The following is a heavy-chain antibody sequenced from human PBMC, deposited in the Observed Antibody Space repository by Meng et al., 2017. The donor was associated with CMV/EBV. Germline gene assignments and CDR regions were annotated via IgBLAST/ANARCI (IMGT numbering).Heavy chain of an antibody. J-gene: IGHJ6*02. CDR1: GFTISSNY. CDR2: IYSGGST. V-gene: IGHV3-53*01. Sequence: GGSLKISCAASGFTISSNYMTWVRQAPGKGLEWVSLIYSGGSTYYADSVKGRFTISRDNSKNTLFLQMNSLRAEDTAVYYCARWDIVTTFRKDYYYYGMDVWGQGTTVTVSS. D-gene: IGHD5-12*01. CDR3: ARWDIVTTFRKDYYYYGMDV.